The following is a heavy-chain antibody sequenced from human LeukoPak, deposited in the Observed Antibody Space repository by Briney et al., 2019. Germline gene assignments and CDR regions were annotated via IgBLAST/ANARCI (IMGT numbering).Heavy chain of an antibody. CDR3: ARGEYYFDY. CDR2: ICSSGRTI. V-gene: IGHV3-48*03. Sequence: GGSLRLSCAASGFSSNNEQMNWVRQAPGKGLWSISYICSSGRTIYYADSLKGRFTVSRGKAQNSLYLRMNNLRAEDTAVYYCARGEYYFDYWGQGSLVTVSS. CDR1: GFSSNNEQ. J-gene: IGHJ4*02.